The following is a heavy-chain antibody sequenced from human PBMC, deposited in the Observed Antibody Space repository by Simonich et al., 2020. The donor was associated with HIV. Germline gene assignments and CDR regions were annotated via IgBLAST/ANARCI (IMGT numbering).Heavy chain of an antibody. D-gene: IGHD5-12*01. V-gene: IGHV4-34*01. CDR3: ASRGYGGYGLFAY. Sequence: QVHLQQWGAGLLKPSETLSLTCAVYGGSFSGYYWSWIRQPPGKGLEWIGEIDHSGSTNYNPSLKSRVTISVDTSKNQFSLKLSSVTAADTAVYYCASRGYGGYGLFAYWGQGTLVTVSS. J-gene: IGHJ4*02. CDR1: GGSFSGYY. CDR2: IDHSGST.